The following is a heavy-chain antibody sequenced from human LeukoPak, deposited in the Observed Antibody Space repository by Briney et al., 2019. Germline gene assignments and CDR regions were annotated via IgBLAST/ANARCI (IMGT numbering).Heavy chain of an antibody. CDR3: ARESGSAGDAFDI. CDR2: ISGSGGST. CDR1: GFTFSSYW. D-gene: IGHD3-10*01. V-gene: IGHV3-23*01. Sequence: PGGSLRLSCAASGFTFSSYWMSWVRQAPGKGLEWVSAISGSGGSTYYADSGKGRFTISRDNSKNTLYLQMNSLRAEDTAVYYCARESGSAGDAFDIWGQGTMVTVSS. J-gene: IGHJ3*02.